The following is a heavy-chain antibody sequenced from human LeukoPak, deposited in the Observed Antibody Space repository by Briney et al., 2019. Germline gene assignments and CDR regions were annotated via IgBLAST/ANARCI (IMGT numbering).Heavy chain of an antibody. CDR3: ARDIAAAAASFDY. D-gene: IGHD6-13*01. CDR1: GFTFNNYW. J-gene: IGHJ4*02. V-gene: IGHV3-7*01. Sequence: GGSLRLSCAASGFTFNNYWMTWVRQPPGKGLEWVATLEQDGSEKYYVDSVKGRFIIFRDNAKNSLYLQMNSLRAEDTAVYYCARDIAAAAASFDYWGQGTLVTVSS. CDR2: LEQDGSEK.